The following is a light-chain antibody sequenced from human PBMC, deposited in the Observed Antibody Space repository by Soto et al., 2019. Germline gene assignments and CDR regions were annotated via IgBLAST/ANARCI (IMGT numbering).Light chain of an antibody. V-gene: IGKV3-15*01. CDR3: HQCGASPT. J-gene: IGKJ2*01. CDR1: QSVSSN. CDR2: GAS. Sequence: EIVMTQSPATLSVSPGERATLSCRASQSVSSNLAWYQQKPGQAPRLLIYGASTRATGIPARFSGSGSGTESTLTISTLPSEDSAVYSCHQCGASPTFAQGTK.